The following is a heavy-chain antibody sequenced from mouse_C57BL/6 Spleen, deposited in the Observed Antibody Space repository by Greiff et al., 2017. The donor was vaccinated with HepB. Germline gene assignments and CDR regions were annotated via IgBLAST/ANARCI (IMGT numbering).Heavy chain of an antibody. J-gene: IGHJ4*01. CDR2: ISDGGSYT. D-gene: IGHD1-1*01. V-gene: IGHV5-4*01. Sequence: EVQRVESGGGLVKPGGSLKLSCAASGFTFSSYAMSWVRQTPEKRLEWVATISDGGSYTYYPDNVKGRFTISRDNAKNNLYLQMSHLKSEDTAMYYCARSYYYGSSPYAMDYWGQGTSVTVSS. CDR1: GFTFSSYA. CDR3: ARSYYYGSSPYAMDY.